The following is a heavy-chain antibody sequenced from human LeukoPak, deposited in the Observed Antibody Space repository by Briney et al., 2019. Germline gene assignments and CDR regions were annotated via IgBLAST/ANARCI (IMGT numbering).Heavy chain of an antibody. J-gene: IGHJ5*02. V-gene: IGHV1-18*01. CDR2: TSTGNGNT. CDR3: ARDYPLIWYSSGRASNWFDP. Sequence: ASVKVSCKASGDTFIRYGITWVRQAPGQGLEWMGWTSTGNGNTNSGQKFQGRVTMTTDTSTGTAYMELRSLRSDDTAMYYCARDYPLIWYSSGRASNWFDPWGQGTLVTVSS. D-gene: IGHD6-19*01. CDR1: GDTFIRYG.